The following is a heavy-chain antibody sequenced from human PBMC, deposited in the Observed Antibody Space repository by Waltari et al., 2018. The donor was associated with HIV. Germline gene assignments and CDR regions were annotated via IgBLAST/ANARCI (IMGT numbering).Heavy chain of an antibody. J-gene: IGHJ6*02. D-gene: IGHD2-8*01. V-gene: IGHV3-74*02. Sequence: VESGGTPVQPGASLRLSCKAFGFIFGSHWMHWVRQSPGKGLVWVSRIDGDGRVKKYADTVKGRFTISRDNTKETLFLEMKSLRVEDSGIYHCVKDVTVTHYGVYYSGLDVWGQGTTVTV. CDR3: VKDVTVTHYGVYYSGLDV. CDR1: GFIFGSHW. CDR2: IDGDGRVK.